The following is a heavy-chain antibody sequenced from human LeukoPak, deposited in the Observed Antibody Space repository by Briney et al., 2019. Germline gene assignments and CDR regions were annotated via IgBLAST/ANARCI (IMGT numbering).Heavy chain of an antibody. J-gene: IGHJ4*02. CDR2: ISSSSSYI. D-gene: IGHD1-1*01. V-gene: IGHV3-21*01. CDR1: GFTFSSYS. Sequence: GGSLRLSCAASGFTFSSYSMKWVRQAPGKGLEWVSSISSSSSYIYYADSVKGRFTISRDNAKNSLYLQMNSLRAEDTAVYYCARDLTRGTNLSYWGQGTLVTVSS. CDR3: ARDLTRGTNLSY.